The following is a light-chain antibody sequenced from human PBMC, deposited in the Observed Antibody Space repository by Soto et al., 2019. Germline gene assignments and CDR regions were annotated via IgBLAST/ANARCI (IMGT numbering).Light chain of an antibody. CDR2: GAT. Sequence: DIQMTQSPSSLSASVGDRVTITCRASQAIGNYLNWYQQKPGKAPNLLIFGATTLQSGVPSRFSGSGYGTNFTLIISVLQPEDFAIYYCQQCHATPRTFGQGTRLEIK. CDR3: QQCHATPRT. V-gene: IGKV1-39*01. J-gene: IGKJ5*01. CDR1: QAIGNY.